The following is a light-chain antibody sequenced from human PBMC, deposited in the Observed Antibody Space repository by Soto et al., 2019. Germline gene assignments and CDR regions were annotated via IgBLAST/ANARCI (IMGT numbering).Light chain of an antibody. CDR2: DVT. V-gene: IGLV2-11*01. J-gene: IGLJ1*01. CDR1: SSDVGAYNY. CDR3: CSYAGTYTLYV. Sequence: QSALTQPRSVSGSPGQAVTIYCTGTSSDVGAYNYVSWYLQHPGKAPKLMIYDVTKRPSGVPDRFSGSKSGNTASLTISGLQGEDEADYYCCSYAGTYTLYVFGTGTKLTVL.